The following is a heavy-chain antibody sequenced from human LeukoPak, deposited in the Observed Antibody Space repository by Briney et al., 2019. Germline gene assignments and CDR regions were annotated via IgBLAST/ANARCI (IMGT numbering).Heavy chain of an antibody. Sequence: GRSLRLSCAASGFTFSSYAMHWVRQAPGKGLEGVAVISSDGNNKYYADSVKGRFTISRDNSKNTLYLQMNSLRAEDTAVYYCARDEYLWVVIQLGLFDYWGQGTLVTVSS. J-gene: IGHJ4*02. V-gene: IGHV3-30-3*01. CDR1: GFTFSSYA. D-gene: IGHD2-2*01. CDR3: ARDEYLWVVIQLGLFDY. CDR2: ISSDGNNK.